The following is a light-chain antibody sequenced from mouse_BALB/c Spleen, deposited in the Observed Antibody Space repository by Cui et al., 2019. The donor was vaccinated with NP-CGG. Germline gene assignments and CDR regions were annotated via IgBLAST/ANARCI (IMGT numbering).Light chain of an antibody. CDR2: GTN. Sequence: QAVVTQESALTTLPGETVTLTCRSSTGAVTTRNYANWVQEKPDHLFTGLIGGTNNRAPGVPARFSGSLIGDKAALTITGAQTEDEAIYFCALWYSTHWVFGGGTKLTVL. CDR3: ALWYSTHWV. CDR1: TGAVTTRNY. V-gene: IGLV1*01. J-gene: IGLJ1*01.